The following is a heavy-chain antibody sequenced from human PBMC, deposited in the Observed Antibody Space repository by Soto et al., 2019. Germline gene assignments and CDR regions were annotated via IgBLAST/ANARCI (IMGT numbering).Heavy chain of an antibody. Sequence: SETLSLTCAVYGGSFSGYYWSWIRQPPGKGLEWIGEINHSGSTNYNPSLKSRVTISVDTSKNQFSLKLSSVTAADTAVYYCARVRVVPAARGSGNMDVWGKGTTVTVSS. D-gene: IGHD2-2*01. CDR1: GGSFSGYY. J-gene: IGHJ6*03. V-gene: IGHV4-34*01. CDR3: ARVRVVPAARGSGNMDV. CDR2: INHSGST.